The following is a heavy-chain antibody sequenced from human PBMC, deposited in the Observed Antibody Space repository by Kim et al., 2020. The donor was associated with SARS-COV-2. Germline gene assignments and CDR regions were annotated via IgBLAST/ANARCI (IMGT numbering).Heavy chain of an antibody. CDR2: IYHSGST. V-gene: IGHV4-38-2*02. J-gene: IGHJ3*02. CDR3: ARERRDGYNDAFDI. CDR1: GYSISSGYY. D-gene: IGHD5-12*01. Sequence: SETLSLTCTVSGYSISSGYYWGWIRQPPGKGLEWIGSIYHSGSTYYNPSLKSRVTISVDTSKNHFSLKLSSVTAADTAVYYCARERRDGYNDAFDIWGQGTMVTVSS.